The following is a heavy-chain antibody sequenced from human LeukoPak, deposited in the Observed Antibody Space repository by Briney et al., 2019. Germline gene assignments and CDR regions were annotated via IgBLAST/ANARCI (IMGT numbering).Heavy chain of an antibody. CDR1: GGSISSYY. CDR3: ARDAYSSSWYFDY. D-gene: IGHD6-13*01. Sequence: PSETLSLTCTVSGGSISSYYWSWIRQPAGKGLEWIGRIYTSGSTNYNPSLTSRVTMSVDTSKNQFSLTLSSVTAAGTAVYYCARDAYSSSWYFDYWGQGTLVTVSS. V-gene: IGHV4-4*07. J-gene: IGHJ4*02. CDR2: IYTSGST.